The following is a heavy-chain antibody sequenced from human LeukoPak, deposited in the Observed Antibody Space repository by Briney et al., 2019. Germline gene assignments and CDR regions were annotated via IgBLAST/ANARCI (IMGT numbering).Heavy chain of an antibody. J-gene: IGHJ6*03. CDR1: GYTLTELS. CDR3: ASSSSGLWGDYYYYMDV. V-gene: IGHV1-24*01. Sequence: ASVKVSCKVSGYTLTELSMHWVRQAPGRGLEWMGGFDPEDGETIYAQKFQGRVTMTEDTSTDTAYMELSSLRSEDTAVYYCASSSSGLWGDYYYYMDVWGKGTTVTVSS. CDR2: FDPEDGET. D-gene: IGHD6-19*01.